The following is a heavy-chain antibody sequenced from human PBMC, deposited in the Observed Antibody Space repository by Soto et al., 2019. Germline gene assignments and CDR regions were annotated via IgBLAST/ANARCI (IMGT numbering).Heavy chain of an antibody. J-gene: IGHJ6*02. CDR1: GGTFSSYD. Sequence: QVQLVQSGAEVKNPGSSVKVSCKASGGTFSSYDISWVRQAPGQGLEWMGGIIPIFGTANYAQKFQGRVTITADESTSTAYMELSSLRSEDTALYYCARKYVQGYYYYGMDVWGQGTTVTVSS. CDR3: ARKYVQGYYYYGMDV. D-gene: IGHD3-16*01. V-gene: IGHV1-69*01. CDR2: IIPIFGTA.